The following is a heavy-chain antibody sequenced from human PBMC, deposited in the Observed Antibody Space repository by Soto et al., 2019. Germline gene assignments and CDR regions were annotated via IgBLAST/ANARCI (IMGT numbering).Heavy chain of an antibody. CDR3: ARGKSGWYGGWFDP. CDR2: INHSGST. CDR1: GGSFSGYY. J-gene: IGHJ5*02. V-gene: IGHV4-34*01. Sequence: SETLSLTCAVYGGSFSGYYWSWIRQPPGKGLEWIGEINHSGSTNYNPSLKSRVTISVDTSKNQFSLKLSSVTAADTAVYYCARGKSGWYGGWFDPWGQGTLVTVSS. D-gene: IGHD6-19*01.